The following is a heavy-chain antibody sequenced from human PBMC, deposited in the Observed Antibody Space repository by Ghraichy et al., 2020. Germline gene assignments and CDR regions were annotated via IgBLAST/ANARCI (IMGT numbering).Heavy chain of an antibody. D-gene: IGHD3-16*02. Sequence: ETLSLTCAASGFTFSAHAMSWVRQAPGRGLEWVSAISGSGGSIYYADSVKGRFTISRDNDRDTLYLQMDSLTAEDTAVYFCARDRVLIRFGGVFASDDAFDVWGPGTLVSVSS. CDR1: GFTFSAHA. J-gene: IGHJ3*01. CDR3: ARDRVLIRFGGVFASDDAFDV. V-gene: IGHV3-23*01. CDR2: ISGSGGSI.